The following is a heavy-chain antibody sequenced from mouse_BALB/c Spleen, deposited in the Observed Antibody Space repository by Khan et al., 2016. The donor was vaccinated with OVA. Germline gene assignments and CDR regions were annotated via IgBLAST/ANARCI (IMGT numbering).Heavy chain of an antibody. CDR3: TRSNYYGNSLYAIDY. D-gene: IGHD1-1*01. CDR2: VSPGSGSP. V-gene: IGHV1S41*01. CDR1: GYTFTSYW. J-gene: IGHJ4*01. Sequence: DLVKPGASVKLSCKASGYTFTSYWINWIKQRPGQGLEWIGRVSPGSGSPYYNEMFKGKATVTVDKSSSTAYIQLNSLSSEDSAVYFCTRSNYYGNSLYAIDYWGQGTSVTVSS.